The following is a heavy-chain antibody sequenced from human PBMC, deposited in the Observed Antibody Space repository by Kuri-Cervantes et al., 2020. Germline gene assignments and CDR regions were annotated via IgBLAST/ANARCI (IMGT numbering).Heavy chain of an antibody. D-gene: IGHD3-22*01. V-gene: IGHV4-30-2*01. J-gene: IGHJ4*02. CDR1: GGSISSGGYS. CDR3: ARGGYYYDSRVDY. Sequence: SETLSLTCAVSGGSISSGGYSWSWIRQPPGKGLEWIGYIYHSGSTNYNPSLKSRVTISVDTSKNQFSLKLGSVTAADTAVYYCARGGYYYDSRVDYWGQGTLVTVSS. CDR2: IYHSGST.